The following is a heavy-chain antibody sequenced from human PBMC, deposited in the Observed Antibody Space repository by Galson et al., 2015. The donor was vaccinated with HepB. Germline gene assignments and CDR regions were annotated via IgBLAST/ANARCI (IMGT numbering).Heavy chain of an antibody. CDR3: ARLVWSYNWFDP. D-gene: IGHD6-13*01. CDR1: GFTFSSYG. CDR2: ISYDGSNK. Sequence: SLRLSCAASGFTFSSYGMHWVRQAPGKGLEWVAVISYDGSNKYYADSVKGRFTISRDNSKNTLYLQMNSLRAEDTAVYYCARLVWSYNWFDPWGQGTLVTVSS. V-gene: IGHV3-30*03. J-gene: IGHJ5*02.